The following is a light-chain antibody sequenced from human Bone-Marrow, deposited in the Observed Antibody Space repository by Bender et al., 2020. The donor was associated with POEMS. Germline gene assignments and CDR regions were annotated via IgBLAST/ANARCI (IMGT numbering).Light chain of an antibody. CDR2: SSH. CDR3: AAWDDGLTGWV. CDR1: SSNIGAHA. Sequence: QSVLTQPPSASGTPGQRVTISCSGGSSNIGAHAVNWYQHLPGTAPKLLIYSSHRRPSEVPDRFSGSRSGTSASLAISGLQSEDEADYYCAAWDDGLTGWVFGGGTKLTVL. V-gene: IGLV1-44*01. J-gene: IGLJ3*02.